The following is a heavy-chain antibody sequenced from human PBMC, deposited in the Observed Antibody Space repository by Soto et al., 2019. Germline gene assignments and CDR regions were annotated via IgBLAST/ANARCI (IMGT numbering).Heavy chain of an antibody. J-gene: IGHJ4*02. CDR1: GFSFSSYA. CDR2: ISYDGSNK. D-gene: IGHD5-12*01. V-gene: IGHV3-30-3*01. Sequence: GGSLRLSFAASGFSFSSYAMHGVRQAPGKWLEWVSVISYDGSNKYYAYSVKGRFTISRDNSKNTLYLQMNSLRAEDKDVYYCAKGPYDYFDYWGQGTLVTVSS. CDR3: AKGPYDYFDY.